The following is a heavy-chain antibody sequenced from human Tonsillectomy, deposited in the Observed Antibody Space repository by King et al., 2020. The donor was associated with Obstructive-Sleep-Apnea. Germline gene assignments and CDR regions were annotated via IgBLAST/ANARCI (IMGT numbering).Heavy chain of an antibody. CDR2: IYHSGST. CDR3: ARGCSGGSCYSFDP. CDR1: GGSISSGGYS. V-gene: IGHV4-30-2*01. J-gene: IGHJ5*02. D-gene: IGHD2-15*01. Sequence: QLQESGSGPVKPSQTLSLTCAVSGGSISSGGYSWSWIRQPPGKGLEWIGYIYHSGSTYYNPSLKSRVTISVDRSKNQFSLKLSSVTAADTAVYYCARGCSGGSCYSFDPWGQGTLVTVSS.